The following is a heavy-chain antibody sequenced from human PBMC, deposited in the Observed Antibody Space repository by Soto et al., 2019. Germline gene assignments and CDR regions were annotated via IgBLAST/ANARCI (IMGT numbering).Heavy chain of an antibody. CDR2: FVPVFGTT. V-gene: IGHV1-69*01. CDR3: ASHGLGVSSPPYFDT. J-gene: IGHJ4*02. CDR1: GGTFSGYV. Sequence: LLVQSGSEVKKPGSSVKVSCQASGGTFSGYVVTWVRQAPGLGPEWMGEFVPVFGTTNYAQRFSGRITITAEETTSTAHMELRTLRADDTDVYYCASHGLGVSSPPYFDTWGQGTLVTVSS.